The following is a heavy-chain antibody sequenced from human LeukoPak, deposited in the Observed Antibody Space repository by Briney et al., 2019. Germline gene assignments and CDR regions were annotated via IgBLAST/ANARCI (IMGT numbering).Heavy chain of an antibody. Sequence: ASVKVSCKASGYTFTGYYMHWVRQAPGQGLEWMGWINPNSGGTNYAQKFQGRVTMTRDTSISTAYIDLNRLRPDDTAVYYCARDNSCSSSSCGNSYMDVWGKGTTVTVSS. D-gene: IGHD2-15*01. CDR3: ARDNSCSSSSCGNSYMDV. V-gene: IGHV1-2*02. CDR1: GYTFTGYY. CDR2: INPNSGGT. J-gene: IGHJ6*03.